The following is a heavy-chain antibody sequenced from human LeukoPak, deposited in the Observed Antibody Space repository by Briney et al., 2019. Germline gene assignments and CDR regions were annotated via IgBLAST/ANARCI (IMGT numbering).Heavy chain of an antibody. CDR2: ISYDGSNK. V-gene: IGHV3-30-3*01. D-gene: IGHD4-17*01. CDR3: ARAPYGDPLGY. J-gene: IGHJ4*02. Sequence: PGGSLRLSCAASGFTFSSYAMHWVRQAPGKGLEWVAVISYDGSNKYYADSVKGRFTISRDNSKNTLYLQMNSLRAEDTAVYYCARAPYGDPLGYWGQGALVTVSS. CDR1: GFTFSSYA.